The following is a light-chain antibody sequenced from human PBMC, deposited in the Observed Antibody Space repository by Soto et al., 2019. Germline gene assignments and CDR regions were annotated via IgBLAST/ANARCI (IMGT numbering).Light chain of an antibody. J-gene: IGKJ4*01. V-gene: IGKV3-11*01. CDR3: QERSGWLRGT. CDR1: QYMDYN. CDR2: AAS. Sequence: EVVLTQSPATVSLSPGERATLSCMTSQYMDYNLAWFQQKPGQTPRLLILAASPRAAGVPARFRGSRSGTDITLTISSLEPEDFAVYYCQERSGWLRGTVGGGTKVEMK.